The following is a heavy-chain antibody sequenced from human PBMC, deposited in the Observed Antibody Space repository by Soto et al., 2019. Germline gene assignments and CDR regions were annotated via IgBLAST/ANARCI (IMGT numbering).Heavy chain of an antibody. CDR3: ARGGYYFYMDV. CDR1: GGSISFSTW. CDR2: IHHSGST. Sequence: QVQLQESGPGLVKPSETLSLTSAVSGGSISFSTWWSWVRPPPGKGLEWIGQIHHSGSTNYGPSLTSRVTISVDKSKNQFSLKMNSVTAADTAVYYCARGGYYFYMDVWGKGTTVTVSS. J-gene: IGHJ6*03. V-gene: IGHV4-4*02. D-gene: IGHD1-26*01.